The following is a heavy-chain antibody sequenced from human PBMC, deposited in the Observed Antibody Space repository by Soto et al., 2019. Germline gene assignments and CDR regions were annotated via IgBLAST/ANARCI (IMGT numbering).Heavy chain of an antibody. CDR1: GFSLTNKGVG. V-gene: IGHV2-5*02. J-gene: IGHJ5*02. CDR2: IYWDDDK. D-gene: IGHD5-12*01. CDR3: AHLHANSGYDWPYDP. Sequence: QITLKESGPPLVKPTQTLTLTCNFSGFSLTNKGVGVGWIRQPPRKALEWLGIIYWDDDKRYRPSLNNRLTITKDTSKNQVVLTRTNVDTVDTATYYCAHLHANSGYDWPYDPWGQGTLVTVSS.